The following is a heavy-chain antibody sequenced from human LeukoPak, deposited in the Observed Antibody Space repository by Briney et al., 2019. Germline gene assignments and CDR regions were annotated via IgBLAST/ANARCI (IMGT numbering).Heavy chain of an antibody. V-gene: IGHV3-11*04. CDR2: ISFSGSTI. Sequence: GGSLRLSCAASGFTVSDYYMSWIRQAPGKGLEWVSYISFSGSTIYYADSVKGRFIISRDTAKNSLYLQMNSLRAEDTAVYYCSAGEGYYDSSDYYSAWAFNVWGQGTMVTVSS. CDR1: GFTVSDYY. D-gene: IGHD3-22*01. J-gene: IGHJ3*01. CDR3: SAGEGYYDSSDYYSAWAFNV.